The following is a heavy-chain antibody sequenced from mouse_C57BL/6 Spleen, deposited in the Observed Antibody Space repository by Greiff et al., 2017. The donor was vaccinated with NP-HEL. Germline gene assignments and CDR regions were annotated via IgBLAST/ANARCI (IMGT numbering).Heavy chain of an antibody. CDR2: IWSDGSP. D-gene: IGHD2-5*01. J-gene: IGHJ2*01. V-gene: IGHV2-6-1*01. Sequence: QVQLKQSGPGLVAPSQSLSITCTVSGFSLTSYGVHWVRQPPGKGLEWLVVIWSDGSPTYNSALKSRLSISQDNSKSQVFLKMNSLQTDDTAMYYCARHDSNYGYFDYWGQGTTLTVSS. CDR1: GFSLTSYG. CDR3: ARHDSNYGYFDY.